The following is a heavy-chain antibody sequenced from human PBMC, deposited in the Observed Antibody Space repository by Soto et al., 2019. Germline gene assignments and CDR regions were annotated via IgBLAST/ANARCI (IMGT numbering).Heavy chain of an antibody. CDR1: GGSFSGYY. J-gene: IGHJ6*02. CDR2: INHSGST. V-gene: IGHV4-34*01. CDR3: ARRLITIFGVVLTYGMDV. D-gene: IGHD3-3*01. Sequence: SETLSLTCAVYGGSFSGYYWSWIRQPPGKGLEWIGEINHSGSTNYNPSLNSRVTISVDTSKNQFSLKLSSVTAADTAVYYCARRLITIFGVVLTYGMDVWGQGTTVTVSS.